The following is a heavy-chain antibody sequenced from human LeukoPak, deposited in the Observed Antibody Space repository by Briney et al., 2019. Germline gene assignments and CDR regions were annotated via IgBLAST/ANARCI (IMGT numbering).Heavy chain of an antibody. CDR2: ISGSGGST. Sequence: PGGSLRLSCTASGFTFSSYAMSWVRQAPGKGLEWVSAISGSGGSTYYADSVKGRFTISRDNSKNTLYLQMNSLRVEDTAVYYCAKDITMVRGASFDYWGQGTLVTVSS. V-gene: IGHV3-23*01. CDR1: GFTFSSYA. J-gene: IGHJ4*02. CDR3: AKDITMVRGASFDY. D-gene: IGHD3-10*01.